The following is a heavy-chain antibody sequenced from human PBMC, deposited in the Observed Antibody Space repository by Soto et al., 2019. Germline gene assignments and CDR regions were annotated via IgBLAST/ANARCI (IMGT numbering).Heavy chain of an antibody. V-gene: IGHV1-18*01. J-gene: IGHJ4*02. Sequence: GASVKVSCKASGYTFTSYGISWVRQAPGQGLEWMGWISAYNGNTNYAQKLQGRVTMTTDTSTSTAYMELRSLRSDDTAVYYCARDYDSSGWEYYFDYWGQGTLVTVS. CDR2: ISAYNGNT. D-gene: IGHD6-19*01. CDR3: ARDYDSSGWEYYFDY. CDR1: GYTFTSYG.